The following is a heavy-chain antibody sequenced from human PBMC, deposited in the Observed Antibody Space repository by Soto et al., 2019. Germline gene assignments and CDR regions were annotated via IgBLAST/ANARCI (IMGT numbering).Heavy chain of an antibody. CDR1: GGSISSSSYY. V-gene: IGHV4-39*01. J-gene: IGHJ6*02. CDR2: IYYSGST. Sequence: SSETLSLTCTVSGGSISSSSYYWGWIRQPPGKGLEWIGSIYYSGSTYYNPSLKSRVTISVDTSKNQFSLKLSSVTAADTAGCSCASLSREVSGMAVWGHGTTVTVSS. D-gene: IGHD1-26*01. CDR3: ASLSREVSGMAV.